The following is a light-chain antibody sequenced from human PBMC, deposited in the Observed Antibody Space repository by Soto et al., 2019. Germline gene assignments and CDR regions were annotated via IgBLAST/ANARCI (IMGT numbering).Light chain of an antibody. Sequence: DIQITPSPPPLAESVGDRVTTTYRASQSVSKFVNWYQQKPGKAPKLLIYVASSLQGGVPSRFSGSGSGTDFTLTICSLHPEDFATYYCRQSFTAPRTFGQGTKVDI. CDR2: VAS. CDR1: QSVSKF. V-gene: IGKV1-39*01. J-gene: IGKJ1*01. CDR3: RQSFTAPRT.